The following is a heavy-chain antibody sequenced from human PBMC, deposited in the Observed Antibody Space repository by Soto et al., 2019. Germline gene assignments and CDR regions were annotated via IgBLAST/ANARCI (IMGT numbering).Heavy chain of an antibody. J-gene: IGHJ6*03. CDR3: ARGRGYCSGGSCYSQYYYYYMDV. D-gene: IGHD2-15*01. CDR2: MNPNSGNT. V-gene: IGHV1-8*01. CDR1: GYTFTSYE. Sequence: QVQLVQSGAEVKKPGASVKVSCKASGYTFTSYEINWVRQATGQGLEWMGWMNPNSGNTGYAQKFQGRVTMTRNTSISTAYMELSSLRSEDTAVYYCARGRGYCSGGSCYSQYYYYYMDVWGKGTTVTVSS.